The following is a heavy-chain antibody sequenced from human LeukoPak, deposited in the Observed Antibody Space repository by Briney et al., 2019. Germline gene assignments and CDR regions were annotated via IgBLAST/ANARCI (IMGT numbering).Heavy chain of an antibody. Sequence: GGSLRLSCAASGFTFSSYEMNWVRQAPGKGLEWVSYISSSNTMYYADSVKSRFTISRDNAKNSPYLLMNSLRDEDTAVYYCARAFDYWGQGTLVAVSS. CDR2: ISSSNTM. V-gene: IGHV3-48*03. CDR3: ARAFDY. CDR1: GFTFSSYE. J-gene: IGHJ4*02.